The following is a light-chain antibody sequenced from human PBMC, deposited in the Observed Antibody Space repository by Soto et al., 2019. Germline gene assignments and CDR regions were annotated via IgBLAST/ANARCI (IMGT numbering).Light chain of an antibody. V-gene: IGLV2-23*01. J-gene: IGLJ2*01. CDR2: EGS. Sequence: QSALTQPASVSGSPGQSITISCTGTSSDVGSYNLASWYQQHPGKAHKLMIYEGSKRPSGVSNRSSGSKSGNTASLTISGLQAEDEADYYCCSYAGSRGVVFGGGTKLTVL. CDR1: SSDVGSYNL. CDR3: CSYAGSRGVV.